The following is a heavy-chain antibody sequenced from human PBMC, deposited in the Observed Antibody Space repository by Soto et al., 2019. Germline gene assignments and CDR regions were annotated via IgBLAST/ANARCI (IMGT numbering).Heavy chain of an antibody. J-gene: IGHJ4*02. D-gene: IGHD6-19*01. Sequence: QVQLVESGGGVVQPGRSLRLSCAASGFTFSSYGMHWVRQAPGKGLEWVAVIWYDASNKYYADSVKGRFTISRDNSKXXLXLQMNGLRAEDTAVYYCARDCAGYSSGWYQRGGFDYWGQGTLVTVSS. CDR1: GFTFSSYG. CDR2: IWYDASNK. CDR3: ARDCAGYSSGWYQRGGFDY. V-gene: IGHV3-33*01.